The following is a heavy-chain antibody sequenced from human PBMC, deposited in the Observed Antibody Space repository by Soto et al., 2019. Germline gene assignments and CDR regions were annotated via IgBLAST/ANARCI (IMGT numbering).Heavy chain of an antibody. CDR3: ARQRTTVVTQAYFDH. CDR2: IYYSGRT. Sequence: GPGPGRSSETLSLTCIVSGESISSSSYYWGWIRQLPGKGLEWIGSIYYSGRTYYNPSFKSRVTISIDTSKNQFSLKLSSVTATDTAVYYCARQRTTVVTQAYFDHWGQGALVTVSS. CDR1: GESISSSSYY. D-gene: IGHD2-21*02. J-gene: IGHJ4*02. V-gene: IGHV4-39*01.